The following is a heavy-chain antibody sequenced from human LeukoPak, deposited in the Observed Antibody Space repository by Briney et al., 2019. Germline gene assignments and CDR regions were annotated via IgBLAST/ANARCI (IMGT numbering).Heavy chain of an antibody. CDR3: ARQSGGYYYYAMDV. V-gene: IGHV4-59*08. CDR2: IYYSGST. D-gene: IGHD3-10*01. Sequence: PSETLSLTCNVSGDSISAYYWSWIRQPPGKGLEWIGYIYYSGSTNYNPSLKSRVTILVDMSKNQFSLNLSSVTAADTAVYYCARQSGGYYYYAMDVWGQGTTVTVSS. J-gene: IGHJ6*01. CDR1: GDSISAYY.